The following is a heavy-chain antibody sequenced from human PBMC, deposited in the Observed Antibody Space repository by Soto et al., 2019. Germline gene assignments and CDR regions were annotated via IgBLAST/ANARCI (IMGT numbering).Heavy chain of an antibody. V-gene: IGHV1-2*02. CDR1: GYTFAGYY. D-gene: IGHD3-10*01. CDR2: INPNSGGT. J-gene: IGHJ6*02. Sequence: ASVKVSCKASGYTFAGYYMHWVRQAPGQGLEWMGWINPNSGGTNYAQKFQGRVTMTRDTSISTAYMELSRLRSDDTAVYYCARAGGVPYYYYGMDVWGQGTTVTVSS. CDR3: ARAGGVPYYYYGMDV.